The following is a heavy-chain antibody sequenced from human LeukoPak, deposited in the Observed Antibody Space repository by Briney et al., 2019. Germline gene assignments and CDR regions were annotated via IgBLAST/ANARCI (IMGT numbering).Heavy chain of an antibody. CDR1: GFTFSAST. J-gene: IGHJ4*02. CDR2: IRSKANSYAT. Sequence: GGSLRLSCAASGFTFSASTMHWVRQASGKGLEWVGRIRSKANSYATAYAASVKGRFTISRDDSGNTAYLQMNSLETEDTAVYYCTTVDTTMVWGQGTLVTVSS. CDR3: TTVDTTMV. V-gene: IGHV3-73*01. D-gene: IGHD5-18*01.